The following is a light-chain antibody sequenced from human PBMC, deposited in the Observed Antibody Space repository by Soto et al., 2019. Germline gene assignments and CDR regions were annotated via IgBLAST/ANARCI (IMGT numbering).Light chain of an antibody. Sequence: DIQMTQSPSTLSASVGDRVTITCRASQSISSWLAWYQQKPGKAPKLLIYKAASLASGVPSRFSGSGSGTELTLTISSLQPDDFATYYCQQYNSYPTFGQGTRLEIK. V-gene: IGKV1-5*03. CDR2: KAA. CDR1: QSISSW. CDR3: QQYNSYPT. J-gene: IGKJ5*01.